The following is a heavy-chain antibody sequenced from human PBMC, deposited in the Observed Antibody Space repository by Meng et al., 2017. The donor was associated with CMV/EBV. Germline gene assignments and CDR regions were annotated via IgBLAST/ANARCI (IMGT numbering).Heavy chain of an antibody. CDR2: IDTDGTIT. CDR3: TRDAADSSSPAWFDP. V-gene: IGHV3-74*01. Sequence: SGFSVSNYWMHWVRQAPGKGLVWVSRIDTDGTITSYADSVKGRCTVSRDNSKNTLYLQMNSLRAEDTAVYYCTRDAADSSSPAWFDPWGQGTLVTVSS. CDR1: GFSVSNYW. D-gene: IGHD6-13*01. J-gene: IGHJ5*02.